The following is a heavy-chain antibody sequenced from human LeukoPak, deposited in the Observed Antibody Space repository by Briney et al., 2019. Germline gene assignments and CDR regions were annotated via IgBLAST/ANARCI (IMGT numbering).Heavy chain of an antibody. CDR2: IPFDGSHK. CDR3: AKEMEAAAGSPFDY. D-gene: IGHD6-13*01. CDR1: GFTLSDYG. Sequence: PGGSLRLSCVVSGFTLSDYGIHWVRQAPGRGLQWVAFIPFDGSHKYYADSVEGRFTISRDNSKNTLYLQMNSLRAEDTAVYYCAKEMEAAAGSPFDYWGQGTLVTVSS. V-gene: IGHV3-30*02. J-gene: IGHJ4*02.